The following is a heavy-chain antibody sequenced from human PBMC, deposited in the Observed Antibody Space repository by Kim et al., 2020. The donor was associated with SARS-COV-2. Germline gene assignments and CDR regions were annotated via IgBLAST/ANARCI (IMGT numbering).Heavy chain of an antibody. J-gene: IGHJ4*02. CDR3: ARGPAARLGYFDY. V-gene: IGHV1-69*01. Sequence: YAQKFQGRVTITADESTSTAYMELSSLRSEDTAVYYCARGPAARLGYFDYWGQGTLVTVSS. D-gene: IGHD2-2*01.